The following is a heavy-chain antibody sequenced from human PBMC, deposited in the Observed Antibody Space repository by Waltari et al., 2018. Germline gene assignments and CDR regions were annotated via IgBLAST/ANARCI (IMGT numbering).Heavy chain of an antibody. V-gene: IGHV1-69*08. CDR1: GGTFSSYT. J-gene: IGHJ4*02. CDR3: ARDLPTASSGFDY. D-gene: IGHD3-22*01. Sequence: QVQLVQSGAEVKKPGSSVKVSCKASGGTFSSYTISWVRQAPGQGLEWMGRIIPILGIANYAQKFQGRVTITADKSTSTAYMGLSSLGSEDTAVYYCARDLPTASSGFDYWGQGTLVTVSS. CDR2: IIPILGIA.